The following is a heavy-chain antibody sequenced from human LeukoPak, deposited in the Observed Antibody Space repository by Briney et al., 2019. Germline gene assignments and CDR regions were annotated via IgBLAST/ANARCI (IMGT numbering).Heavy chain of an antibody. CDR2: ISGSGGTT. D-gene: IGHD3-22*01. CDR1: VFTFSNYA. Sequence: GGSLRLSCAASVFTFSNYAMSWVRQTPGKGLEWVSGISGSGGTTYYADSVKGRFTVSRDNSKNTLYLQMNSLRAEDTAVYYCARDEYYYDSSGYYHPYYFDYWGQGTLVTVSS. J-gene: IGHJ4*02. CDR3: ARDEYYYDSSGYYHPYYFDY. V-gene: IGHV3-23*01.